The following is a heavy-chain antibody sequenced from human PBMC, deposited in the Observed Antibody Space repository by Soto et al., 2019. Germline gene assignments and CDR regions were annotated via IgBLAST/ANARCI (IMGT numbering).Heavy chain of an antibody. V-gene: IGHV1-3*04. CDR3: AREPLGGGVWYDHWLDP. CDR2: SNIGNGNT. J-gene: IGHJ5*02. CDR1: GYTFTSYA. D-gene: IGHD2-21*02. Sequence: QVQLVQSGAEVKKPGASVRVSCRTSGYTFTSYAIHWVRQAPGQGLEWMAWSNIGNGNTKYSQKFQGRVTVSRDTSSSTAYMELSSLRSEDTAVEYCAREPLGGGVWYDHWLDPWGQGTLVTVSS.